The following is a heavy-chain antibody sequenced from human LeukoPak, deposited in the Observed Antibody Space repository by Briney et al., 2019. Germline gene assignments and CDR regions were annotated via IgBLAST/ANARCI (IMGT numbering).Heavy chain of an antibody. D-gene: IGHD4/OR15-4a*01. Sequence: GGSLRLSCAASGLTVSSNSMSWVRQAPGKGLEWVSFIYSCGSTYYADSVKGRFTISRDNSKNTVYLQMNSLRADDTAVYYCARRAGAYSHPYDYWGQGTLVTVSS. CDR2: IYSCGST. CDR1: GLTVSSNS. V-gene: IGHV3-53*01. CDR3: ARRAGAYSHPYDY. J-gene: IGHJ4*02.